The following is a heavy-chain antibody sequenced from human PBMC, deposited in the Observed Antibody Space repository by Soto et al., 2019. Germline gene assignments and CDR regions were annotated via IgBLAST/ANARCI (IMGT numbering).Heavy chain of an antibody. CDR1: GFTFSSYS. CDR2: ISSSSSYI. V-gene: IGHV3-21*01. Sequence: PGGSVRLSCAASGFTFSSYSINWVRQAPGKGLEWVSSISSSSSYIYYADSVKGRFTISRDNAKNSLYLQMNSLRAEDTAVYYCARAYCSGGSCYPFDYWGQGTPVTVSS. D-gene: IGHD2-15*01. J-gene: IGHJ4*02. CDR3: ARAYCSGGSCYPFDY.